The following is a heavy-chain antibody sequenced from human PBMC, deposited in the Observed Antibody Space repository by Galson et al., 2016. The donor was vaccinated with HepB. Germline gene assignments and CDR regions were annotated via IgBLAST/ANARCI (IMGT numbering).Heavy chain of an antibody. CDR3: ARDWLVAVFDY. CDR2: ISAYNGNT. D-gene: IGHD6-19*01. Sequence: SVQVSCKASGYTFASYGISWVRQAPGQGLEWMGWISAYNGNTNYAQKLQGRVTMTTDTSTSTAYMELRSLRSDDTAVYYCARDWLVAVFDYWGQGTLVTVSS. J-gene: IGHJ4*02. CDR1: GYTFASYG. V-gene: IGHV1-18*01.